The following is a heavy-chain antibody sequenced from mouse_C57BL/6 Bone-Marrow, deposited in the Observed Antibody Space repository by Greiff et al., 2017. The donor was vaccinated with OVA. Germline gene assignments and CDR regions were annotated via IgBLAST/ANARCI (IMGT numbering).Heavy chain of an antibody. J-gene: IGHJ1*03. CDR2: ISDGGSYT. Sequence: EVMLVESGGGLVKPGGSLKLSCAASGFTFSSYAMSWVRQTPEKRLEWVATISDGGSYTYYPDNVKGRSTISRDNAKNNLYLQMSHLKSEDTAMYYCARDYYGSSPHWYFDVWGTGTTVTVSS. CDR1: GFTFSSYA. D-gene: IGHD1-1*01. CDR3: ARDYYGSSPHWYFDV. V-gene: IGHV5-4*01.